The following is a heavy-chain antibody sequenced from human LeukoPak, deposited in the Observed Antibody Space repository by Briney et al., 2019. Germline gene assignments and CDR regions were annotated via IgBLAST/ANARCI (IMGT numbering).Heavy chain of an antibody. D-gene: IGHD4-17*01. J-gene: IGHJ4*02. CDR2: IYHSGNT. Sequence: PSETLSLTCTVSGGSISSFYWSWIRLPPGKGLEWIGSIYHSGNTYYNPSLKSRVTISVDTSKNQFSLKLNSVTAADTAVYYCARAGYGDSDFDYWGQGTLVTVSS. CDR3: ARAGYGDSDFDY. V-gene: IGHV4-38-2*02. CDR1: GGSISSFY.